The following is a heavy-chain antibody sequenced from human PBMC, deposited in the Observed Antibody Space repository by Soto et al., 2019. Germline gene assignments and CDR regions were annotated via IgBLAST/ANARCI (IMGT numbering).Heavy chain of an antibody. V-gene: IGHV6-1*01. CDR2: TYYRPKWYN. J-gene: IGHJ4*02. D-gene: IGHD2-15*01. Sequence: SQTLSLTCAISGDSVSSNSAAWNWIRQSPSRGLEWLGRTYYRPKWYNDYAVSVKSRITINPDTSKNQFSLQLNSVTPEDTAVYYCARSAPRYCSGGSCYDYWGQGTLVTVSS. CDR1: GDSVSSNSAA. CDR3: ARSAPRYCSGGSCYDY.